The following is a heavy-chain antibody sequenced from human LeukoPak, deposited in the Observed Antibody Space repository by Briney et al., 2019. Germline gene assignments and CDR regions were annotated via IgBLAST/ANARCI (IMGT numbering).Heavy chain of an antibody. CDR3: AREAALWFGELPSRGLNYYGMDV. D-gene: IGHD3-10*01. CDR2: INPNSGGT. V-gene: IGHV1-2*04. Sequence: PGASVRVSCKASGYTFTGYYMHWVRQAPGQGLEWMGWINPNSGGTNYAQKFQGWVTMTRDTSISTAYIELSRLRSDDTAVYYCAREAALWFGELPSRGLNYYGMDVWGKGTTVTVSS. CDR1: GYTFTGYY. J-gene: IGHJ6*04.